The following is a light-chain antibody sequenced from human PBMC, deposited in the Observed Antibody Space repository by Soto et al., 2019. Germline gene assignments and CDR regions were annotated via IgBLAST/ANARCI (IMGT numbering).Light chain of an antibody. CDR2: EDD. J-gene: IGLJ1*01. V-gene: IGLV2-23*01. Sequence: QSALTQPASVSGSPGQSITISCTGTSSDVGNYDRVSWYQQHPGMAPKLIIYEDDKRPSGVSHRFSGSNSGNTASLTISGLQADDEADYYCCSKAGSPVFYVFGTGTKVTVL. CDR3: CSKAGSPVFYV. CDR1: SSDVGNYDR.